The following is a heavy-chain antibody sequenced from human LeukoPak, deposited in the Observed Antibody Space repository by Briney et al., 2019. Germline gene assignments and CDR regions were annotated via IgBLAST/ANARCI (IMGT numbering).Heavy chain of an antibody. CDR1: GCSIRSYY. CDR3: ARVTVAAAAGGFDH. J-gene: IGHJ4*02. V-gene: IGHV4-59*01. Sequence: SETLSLTCTVSGCSIRSYYWSWIRQPPGKGLEGIGYIYYSGSTNYNPSLKSRVTISVDTSKNQFSLKLSSVTAADTAVYYCARVTVAAAAGGFDHWGQGTLVTVSS. CDR2: IYYSGST. D-gene: IGHD6-13*01.